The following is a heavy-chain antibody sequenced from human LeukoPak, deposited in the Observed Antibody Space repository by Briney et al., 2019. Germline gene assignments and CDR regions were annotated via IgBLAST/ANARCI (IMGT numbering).Heavy chain of an antibody. CDR1: GFTFSSYS. J-gene: IGHJ4*02. Sequence: GGSLRLSCAASGFTFSSYSMNWVRQAPGKGLEWVSYISSSSSTIYYADSAKGRFTISRDNAKNSLYLQMNSLRAEDTAVYYCARIYGDFDYWGQGTLVTVSS. CDR3: ARIYGDFDY. CDR2: ISSSSSTI. D-gene: IGHD3-10*01. V-gene: IGHV3-48*01.